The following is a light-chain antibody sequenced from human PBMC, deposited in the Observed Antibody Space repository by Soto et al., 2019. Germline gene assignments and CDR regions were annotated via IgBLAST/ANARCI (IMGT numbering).Light chain of an antibody. CDR3: QAWDSSTAVV. Sequence: SYELTQPPSVSVSPGQTASITCSGDKLGDKYACWYQQKPGQSPVLIIYQDTKRPSGIPERFSGSNSGKTATLTISGTQAMDEADFYSQAWDSSTAVVFGGGTKLTVL. CDR1: KLGDKY. V-gene: IGLV3-1*01. J-gene: IGLJ2*01. CDR2: QDT.